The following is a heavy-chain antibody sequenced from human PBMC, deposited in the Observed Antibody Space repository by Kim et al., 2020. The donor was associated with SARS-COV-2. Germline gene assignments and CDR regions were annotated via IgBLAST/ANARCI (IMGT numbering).Heavy chain of an antibody. V-gene: IGHV3-48*03. CDR2: SWTTCISL. CDR3: TRDGRPGFVEDY. CDR1: GLLFGIYV. D-gene: IGHD1-1*01. J-gene: IGHJ4*02. Sequence: WGSLRLSCAASGLLFGIYVMNYIPKSIGVVWWLVSYSWTTCISLEDADSVTGRFTISRDNAGNSLYLQMNSLSAADTGVYCCTRDGRPGFVEDYWGQGTLVTVS.